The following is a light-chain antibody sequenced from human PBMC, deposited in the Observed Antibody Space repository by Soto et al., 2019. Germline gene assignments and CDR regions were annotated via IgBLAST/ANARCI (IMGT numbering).Light chain of an antibody. V-gene: IGKV3-20*01. CDR3: QQYGSSPTWT. CDR1: QSVSSSY. J-gene: IGKJ1*01. Sequence: EIVLTQSPATLSVSPGERATLSCRASQSVSSSYLAWYQQKPGQAPRLLIYGASSRATGIPARFSGSGSGTDFTLTISRLQSEDFAVYYCQQYGSSPTWTFGQGTKVDIK. CDR2: GAS.